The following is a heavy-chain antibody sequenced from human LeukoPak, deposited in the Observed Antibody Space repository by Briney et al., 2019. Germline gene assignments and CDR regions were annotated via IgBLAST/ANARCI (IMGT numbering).Heavy chain of an antibody. J-gene: IGHJ4*02. D-gene: IGHD3-22*01. CDR1: GFTFSSYG. V-gene: IGHV3-33*06. CDR3: AKERYYYDSSGSAYLDY. Sequence: GGSLRLSCAASGFTFSSYGMHWVRQAPGKGLEWVAVIWYDGSNKYYADSVKGRFTISRDNSKNTLYLQMNSLRAEDTAVYYCAKERYYYDSSGSAYLDYWGQGTLVTVSS. CDR2: IWYDGSNK.